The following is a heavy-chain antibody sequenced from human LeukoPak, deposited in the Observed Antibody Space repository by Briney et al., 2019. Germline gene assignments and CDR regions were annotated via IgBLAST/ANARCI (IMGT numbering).Heavy chain of an antibody. D-gene: IGHD2-15*01. CDR3: AEGTGYCSGGSCFLDAFDI. V-gene: IGHV1-69*05. CDR2: INPIFGTA. CDR1: GGTFSSYA. J-gene: IGHJ3*02. Sequence: ASVKVSCKASGGTFSSYAISWVRQAPGQGLEWMGGINPIFGTANYAQKFQGRVTITTDESTSTAYMELSSLRSEDTAVYYCAEGTGYCSGGSCFLDAFDIWGQGTMVTVSS.